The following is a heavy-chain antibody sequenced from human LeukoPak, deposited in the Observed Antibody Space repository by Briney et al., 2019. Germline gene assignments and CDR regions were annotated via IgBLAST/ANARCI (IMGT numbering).Heavy chain of an antibody. J-gene: IGHJ4*02. V-gene: IGHV1-58*02. CDR1: GFTFSNSA. D-gene: IGHD1-26*01. Sequence: SVKVSCKTSGFTFSNSAMQWVRQARGQRLEWIGWIIVGSGRTHYAQNLQERITITRDMSTNTAYMELSSLRSEDTAVYYCAAELYSGTYGRCCSFAFWGQGTQVTVSS. CDR3: AAELYSGTYGRCCSFAF. CDR2: IIVGSGRT.